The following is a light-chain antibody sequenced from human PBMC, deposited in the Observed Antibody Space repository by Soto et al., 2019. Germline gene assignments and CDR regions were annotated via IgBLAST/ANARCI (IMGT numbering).Light chain of an antibody. CDR2: AAS. J-gene: IGKJ2*01. Sequence: DIEMTQSPSSLSASAGDKVTITCRASQNIGDYLSWYQQRPGKAPKLLIYAASNLLSGVPSRFSGSGSGTNFTLTISSLQPEDFATYYCQQSYRTPHTFGQGTKLETK. CDR3: QQSYRTPHT. V-gene: IGKV1-39*01. CDR1: QNIGDY.